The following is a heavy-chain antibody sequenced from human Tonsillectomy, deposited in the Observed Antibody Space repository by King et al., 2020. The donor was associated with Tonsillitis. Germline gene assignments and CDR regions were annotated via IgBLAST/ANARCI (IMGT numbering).Heavy chain of an antibody. Sequence: VQLVESGGGLVKPGGSLRLSCAASGFTFSSYSMNWVRQAPGKGREWVSSISRSSSYICYAESLKGRFTISRDNAKNSLYLQINSLRAEDTAVYYCARAQGGETAMPYDYWGQGNLVTVSS. CDR3: ARAQGGETAMPYDY. V-gene: IGHV3-21*01. CDR2: ISRSSSYI. J-gene: IGHJ4*02. CDR1: GFTFSSYS. D-gene: IGHD5-18*01.